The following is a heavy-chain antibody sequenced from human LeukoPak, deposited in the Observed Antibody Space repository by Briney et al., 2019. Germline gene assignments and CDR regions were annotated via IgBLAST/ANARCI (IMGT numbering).Heavy chain of an antibody. V-gene: IGHV3-48*04. CDR3: ACIAVAGTGSYYFDY. CDR1: GFTFTEYS. J-gene: IGHJ4*02. CDR2: ISDRSSTI. D-gene: IGHD6-19*01. Sequence: GGSLRLSCAASGFTFTEYSIIWVRQAPGKGLEWVSFISDISDRSSTIHYADSVKGRFNISRDNAKNSLYLQMNSLRAEDTAVYYCACIAVAGTGSYYFDYWGQGTLVTVSS.